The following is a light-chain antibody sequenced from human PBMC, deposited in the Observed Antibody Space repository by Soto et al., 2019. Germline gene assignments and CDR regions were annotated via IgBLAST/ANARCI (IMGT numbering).Light chain of an antibody. CDR1: QSIVSRW. J-gene: IGKJ4*01. CDR3: QQYDSYPLT. Sequence: DIQMTQSPSTLSASVGDRVTITCRASQSIVSRWLAWYQQKPGKAPNLLIHDVSNLESGVPSRFSGSGAGTEITLTISSLQPDDSATYYCQQYDSYPLTFGGGTKVEIK. CDR2: DVS. V-gene: IGKV1-5*01.